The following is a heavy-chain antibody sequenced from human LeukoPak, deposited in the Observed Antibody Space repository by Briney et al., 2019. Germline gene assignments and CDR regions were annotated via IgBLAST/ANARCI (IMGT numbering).Heavy chain of an antibody. CDR3: ARLSGYDKNYYYYYGMDV. CDR2: IYYSGST. Sequence: SETLSLTCTVSGGSISSYYWSWIRQPPGKGLEWIGYIYYSGSTNYNPSLKSRVTISVDTSKNQFSLRLSSVTAADTAVYYCARLSGYDKNYYYYYGMDVWGQGTTVTVSS. D-gene: IGHD5-12*01. J-gene: IGHJ6*02. CDR1: GGSISSYY. V-gene: IGHV4-59*08.